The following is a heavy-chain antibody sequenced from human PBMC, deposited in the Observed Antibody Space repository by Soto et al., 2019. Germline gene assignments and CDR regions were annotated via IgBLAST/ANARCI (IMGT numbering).Heavy chain of an antibody. CDR3: ASGNKPGYYDSSGYHVGY. J-gene: IGHJ4*02. D-gene: IGHD3-22*01. Sequence: SETLSLTCTVSCGSLSSGGFYWGLIRQPPGKGLEWIGYIYYSGSTYYNPSLKSRVTISVDTSKNQFSLKLSSVTAADTAVYYCASGNKPGYYDSSGYHVGYWGQGTLVTVSS. CDR2: IYYSGST. CDR1: CGSLSSGGFY. V-gene: IGHV4-30-4*01.